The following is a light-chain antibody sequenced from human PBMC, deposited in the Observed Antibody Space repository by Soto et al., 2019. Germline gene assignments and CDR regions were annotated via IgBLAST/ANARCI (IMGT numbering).Light chain of an antibody. CDR1: SSDVGGYNY. CDR3: CSYAGSYTPV. CDR2: DVS. V-gene: IGLV2-11*01. J-gene: IGLJ3*02. Sequence: QSALTQPRSVSWSPGQSVTISCTGTSSDVGGYNYVSWYQQHPGKAPKLMIYDVSKRPSGVPDRFSGSKSGNTASLTISGLQAEDEADYYCCSYAGSYTPVFGGGTKLTVL.